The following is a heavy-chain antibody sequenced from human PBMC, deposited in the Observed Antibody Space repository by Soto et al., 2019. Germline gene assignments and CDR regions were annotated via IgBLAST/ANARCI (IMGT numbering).Heavy chain of an antibody. J-gene: IGHJ4*02. CDR1: GFSFNIHN. Sequence: EVQLEESGGGVVQPGGSLRLSCATSGFSFNIHNMNWVRQVPGKGPEWIAYINTEGFIHYADSVKDRFTISRDTASNTLFLQMKSLRDEDTAVYYCARDPGHSFGIDYWGQGTLVTVSS. D-gene: IGHD3-3*01. CDR3: ARDPGHSFGIDY. CDR2: INTEGFI. V-gene: IGHV3-48*02.